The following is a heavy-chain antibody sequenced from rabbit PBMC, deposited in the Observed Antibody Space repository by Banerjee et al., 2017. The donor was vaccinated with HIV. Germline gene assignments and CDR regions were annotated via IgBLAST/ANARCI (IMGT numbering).Heavy chain of an antibody. D-gene: IGHD7-1*01. V-gene: IGHV1S45*01. J-gene: IGHJ4*01. CDR1: GFSFSSNYW. CDR3: ARNIGGADYGYTTLNL. CDR2: IFTSSAGT. Sequence: ESGGDLVKPEGSLTLTCTASGFSFSSNYWICWVRQAPGKGLEWIACIFTSSAGTSYASWAKGRFTISKTSSTTVTLQMTSLTAADTATYFCARNIGGADYGYTTLNLWGQGTLVTV.